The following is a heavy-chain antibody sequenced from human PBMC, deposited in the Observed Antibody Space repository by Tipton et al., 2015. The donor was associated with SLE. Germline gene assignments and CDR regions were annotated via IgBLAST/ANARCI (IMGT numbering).Heavy chain of an antibody. V-gene: IGHV4-38-2*01. Sequence: TLSLTCAVSGYSISSGHYWGWIRQPPGKGLEWIGSISHSGNTYYNPSLKSRVSMSIDTSKNQVFLRLNSVTTTDTAVYYCARTSDRALENWFDPWGQGTLVTVSS. CDR3: ARTSDRALENWFDP. J-gene: IGHJ5*02. CDR2: ISHSGNT. D-gene: IGHD1-1*01. CDR1: GYSISSGHY.